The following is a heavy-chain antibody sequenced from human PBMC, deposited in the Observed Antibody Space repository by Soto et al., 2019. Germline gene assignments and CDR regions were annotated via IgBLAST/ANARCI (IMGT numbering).Heavy chain of an antibody. CDR2: IDVGSANA. Sequence: SVKVACKTSGFTFSISAVHWVRQARGHRLQWIGWIDVGSANANYAQMLQERVTISRDMSTSTAYMELSSLRPEDTAVYYCARDLNYGLFDYWGQGTLVTVSS. V-gene: IGHV1-58*01. J-gene: IGHJ4*02. CDR1: GFTFSISA. CDR3: ARDLNYGLFDY. D-gene: IGHD4-17*01.